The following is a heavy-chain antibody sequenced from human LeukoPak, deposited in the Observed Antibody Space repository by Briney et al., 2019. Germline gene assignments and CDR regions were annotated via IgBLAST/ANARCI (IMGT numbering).Heavy chain of an antibody. V-gene: IGHV3-21*01. CDR1: GFTFSSYS. J-gene: IGHJ6*02. Sequence: GGSLRLSCAASGFTFSSYSMNWVRQAPGKGLEWVSSISSSSSYIYYADSVKGRFTISRDNAKNSLYLQMNSLRAEDTAVYYCARDPPDVDTAMVTVYYYGMDVWGQGTTVTVSS. CDR2: ISSSSSYI. CDR3: ARDPPDVDTAMVTVYYYGMDV. D-gene: IGHD5-18*01.